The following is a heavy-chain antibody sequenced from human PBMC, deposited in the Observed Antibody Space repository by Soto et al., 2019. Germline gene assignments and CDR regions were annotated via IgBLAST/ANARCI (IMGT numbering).Heavy chain of an antibody. Sequence: SETLSLTCAVSGFSIGSNNWWGWIRQPPGKGLEWIGNIYYSGTTQFNPSLKSRVTMSIDGAGNQFSLRLSSVTAADTAVYYCARKERKPAAIWNWGQGTLVTAPQ. CDR2: IYYSGTT. V-gene: IGHV4-28*01. CDR3: ARKERKPAAIWN. CDR1: GFSIGSNNW. D-gene: IGHD2-2*01. J-gene: IGHJ4*02.